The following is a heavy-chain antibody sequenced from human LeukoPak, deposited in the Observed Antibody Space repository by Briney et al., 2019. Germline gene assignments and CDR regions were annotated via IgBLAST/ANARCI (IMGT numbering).Heavy chain of an antibody. CDR2: IYYSGST. Sequence: SETLSLTCTVSGGSISSYFWSWIRQPPGKGLEWIGYIYYSGSTNYNPSLKSRVTISVDTSMHQFSLKLTSVTAADTAVYYCARHGGGFGSGTYYNFDYWGQGTLVTVSS. CDR3: ARHGGGFGSGTYYNFDY. CDR1: GGSISSYF. D-gene: IGHD3-10*01. J-gene: IGHJ4*02. V-gene: IGHV4-59*08.